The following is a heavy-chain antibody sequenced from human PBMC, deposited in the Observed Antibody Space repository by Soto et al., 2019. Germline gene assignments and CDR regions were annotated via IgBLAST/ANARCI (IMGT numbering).Heavy chain of an antibody. CDR2: ISGSGGST. CDR1: GFTFGSYA. Sequence: WGSLRLSCAASGFTFGSYAMICVRQSPWKWREWVSAISGSGGSTYYADSVKGRFTISRDNSKNTLYLQMNSLRAEDTAVYYCAKSRRGYYYDGSGGWGAFDIWGQGTMVTVSS. V-gene: IGHV3-23*01. CDR3: AKSRRGYYYDGSGGWGAFDI. J-gene: IGHJ3*02. D-gene: IGHD3-22*01.